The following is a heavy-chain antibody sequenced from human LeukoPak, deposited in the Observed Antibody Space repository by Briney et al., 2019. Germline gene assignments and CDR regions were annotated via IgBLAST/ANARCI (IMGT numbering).Heavy chain of an antibody. J-gene: IGHJ5*02. CDR1: GFTFTTYA. CDR3: AKVVGYCSSSSCGYDP. CDR2: ISGSGGSP. Sequence: GGSLRLSCAASGFTFTTYAMSWVRQAPGKGLEWVSTISGSGGSPYYAESVKGRFTISRDNSKNTLYLQMNSLRAEDMAVYYCAKVVGYCSSSSCGYDPWGQGTLVTVSS. V-gene: IGHV3-23*01. D-gene: IGHD2-2*01.